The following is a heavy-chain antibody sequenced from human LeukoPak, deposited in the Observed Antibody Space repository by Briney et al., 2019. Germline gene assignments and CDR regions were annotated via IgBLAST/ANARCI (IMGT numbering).Heavy chain of an antibody. D-gene: IGHD6-13*01. CDR3: ARPPDSSSRHPINY. CDR1: GYTFTGYY. Sequence: ASVKVSCKASGYTFTGYYMHWVRQAPGQGLEWMGWINPNSGGTNYAQKFQGRVTMTRDTSLSTAYMELSGLRSDDTAVYYCARPPDSSSRHPINYWGPGTLVTVSS. V-gene: IGHV1-2*02. CDR2: INPNSGGT. J-gene: IGHJ4*02.